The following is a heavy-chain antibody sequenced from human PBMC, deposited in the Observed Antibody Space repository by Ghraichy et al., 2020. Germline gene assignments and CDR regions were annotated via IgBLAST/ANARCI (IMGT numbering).Heavy chain of an antibody. J-gene: IGHJ4*02. CDR2: IRYDGSNK. Sequence: GESLNISCAASGFTFSSYGMHWVRQAPGKGLEWVAFIRYDGSNKYYADSVKGRFTISRDNSKNTLYLQMNSLRAEDTAVYYCAKDFTEATTLGYWGQGTLVTVSS. CDR3: AKDFTEATTLGY. CDR1: GFTFSSYG. V-gene: IGHV3-30*02. D-gene: IGHD1-26*01.